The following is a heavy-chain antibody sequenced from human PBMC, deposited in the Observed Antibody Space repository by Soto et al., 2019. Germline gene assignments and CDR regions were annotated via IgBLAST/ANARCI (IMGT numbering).Heavy chain of an antibody. V-gene: IGHV3-23*01. Sequence: GGSLRLSCAASGFTFSSYAMSWVRQAPGKGLEWVSAISGSGGSTYYADSVKGRFTISRDNSKNTLYLQMNSLRAEDTAVYYCAKPPGPFCTNGVCSYDFDFRAQQNLLTVS. D-gene: IGHD2-8*01. CDR1: GFTFSSYA. CDR2: ISGSGGST. CDR3: AKPPGPFCTNGVCSYDFDF. J-gene: IGHJ5*01.